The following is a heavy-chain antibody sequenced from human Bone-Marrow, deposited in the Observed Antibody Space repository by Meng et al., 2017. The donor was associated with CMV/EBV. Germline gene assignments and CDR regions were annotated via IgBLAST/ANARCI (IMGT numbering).Heavy chain of an antibody. D-gene: IGHD2-2*02. V-gene: IGHV1-8*02. Sequence: ASVKVSCKASGYTFTGYYMHWVRQAPGQGLEWMGWINPNSGDTGYAQKFQGRVTMTRNTSISTAYMELSSLRSEDTAVYYCARVYCSSTSCYSAYWGQGTLVTVSS. J-gene: IGHJ4*02. CDR2: INPNSGDT. CDR3: ARVYCSSTSCYSAY. CDR1: GYTFTGYY.